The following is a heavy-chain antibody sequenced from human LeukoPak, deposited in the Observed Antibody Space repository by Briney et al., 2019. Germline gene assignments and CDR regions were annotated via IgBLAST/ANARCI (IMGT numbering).Heavy chain of an antibody. J-gene: IGHJ4*02. CDR1: GFTFSSHS. D-gene: IGHD6-19*01. Sequence: GWSVRLSCVASGFTFSSHSMHWVRQAPGKGLEYVSGIRSNGCSTYFAKSVKGRFTISRDNSKNTLDLQMGSLRAEDMAVYYCARRGSGWEFDYWGQGTLVTVSS. CDR3: ARRGSGWEFDY. CDR2: IRSNGCST. V-gene: IGHV3-64*01.